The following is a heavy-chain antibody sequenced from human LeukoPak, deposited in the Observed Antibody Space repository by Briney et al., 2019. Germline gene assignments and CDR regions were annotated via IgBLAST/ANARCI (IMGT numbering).Heavy chain of an antibody. CDR1: GGSISSGGYY. J-gene: IGHJ3*02. CDR3: ARRYPMTIAVAEDGAFDI. V-gene: IGHV4-30-2*01. D-gene: IGHD6-19*01. CDR2: IYHSGST. Sequence: ASETLSLTCTVSGGSISSGGYYWSWIRQPPGKGLEWIGYIYHSGSTYYNPSLKSRVTISVDRSKNQFSLKLSSVTAADTAVYYCARRYPMTIAVAEDGAFDIWGQGTMVTVSS.